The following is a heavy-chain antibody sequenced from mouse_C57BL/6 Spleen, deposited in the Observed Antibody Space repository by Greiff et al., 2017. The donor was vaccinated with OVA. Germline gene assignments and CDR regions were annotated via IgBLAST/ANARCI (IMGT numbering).Heavy chain of an antibody. J-gene: IGHJ2*01. CDR2: IDPETGGT. CDR3: TRWEGYYDY. CDR1: GYTFTDYE. Sequence: QVQLQQSGAELVRPGASVTLSCTASGYTFTDYEMHWVKQTPVHGLEWIGAIDPETGGTAYNQKFKGKAILTADKSSSTAYMELRSLTSEDSAVYYCTRWEGYYDYWGQGTTLTVSS. V-gene: IGHV1-15*01. D-gene: IGHD2-3*01.